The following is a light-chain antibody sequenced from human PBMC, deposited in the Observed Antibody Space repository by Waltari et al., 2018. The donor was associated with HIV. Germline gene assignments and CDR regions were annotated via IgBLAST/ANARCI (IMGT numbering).Light chain of an antibody. V-gene: IGKV3-15*01. CDR2: GAS. CDR1: QSVGLN. Sequence: DILLTQSPATLSVSPGVRGTLSCRASQSVGLNLAWYQQRPGQPPRLLVYGASTRASDVSTRFSASGSGTEFTLTITSVLSEDFATYFCQQYDVWPLTFGGGTNVDLK. CDR3: QQYDVWPLT. J-gene: IGKJ4*01.